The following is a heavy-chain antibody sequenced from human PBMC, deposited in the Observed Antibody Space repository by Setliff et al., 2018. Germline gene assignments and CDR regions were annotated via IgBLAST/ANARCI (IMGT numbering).Heavy chain of an antibody. Sequence: SVKVSCKASGGAFSTYSLSWVRQAPGQGFEWVGRIIPILGITNYAQRFQGRVTITADESTSTAYMELTSLRAEDTAVYYCARDGVYYGTDVWGQGTTVTVSS. V-gene: IGHV1-69*13. CDR2: IIPILGIT. CDR1: GGAFSTYS. CDR3: ARDGVYYGTDV. J-gene: IGHJ6*02.